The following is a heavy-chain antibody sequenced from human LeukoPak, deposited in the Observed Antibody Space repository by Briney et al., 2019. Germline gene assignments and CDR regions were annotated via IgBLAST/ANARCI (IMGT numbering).Heavy chain of an antibody. CDR3: ARTYYDFWSGYYDAFDI. D-gene: IGHD3-3*01. CDR2: IYTSGST. CDR1: DGSISSYY. Sequence: SETLSLTCTVSDGSISSYYWSWIRQPAGKGLEWIGRIYTSGSTNYNPSLKSRVTMSVDTSKNQFSLKLSSVTAADTAVYYCARTYYDFWSGYYDAFDIWGQGTMVTVSS. V-gene: IGHV4-4*07. J-gene: IGHJ3*02.